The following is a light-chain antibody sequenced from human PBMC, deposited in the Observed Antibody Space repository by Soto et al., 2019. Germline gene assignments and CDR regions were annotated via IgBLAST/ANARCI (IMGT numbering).Light chain of an antibody. V-gene: IGKV3-11*01. Sequence: EILLTQSPATLSLYPGERATLSCRASQSISSHLAWYQQKPGQTPRLLMYDASNRATAVPARFSGSGSGTDFTLTISSLEPEDLAVYYCQQRSTWPLTFGGGTKVEIK. CDR2: DAS. J-gene: IGKJ4*01. CDR3: QQRSTWPLT. CDR1: QSISSH.